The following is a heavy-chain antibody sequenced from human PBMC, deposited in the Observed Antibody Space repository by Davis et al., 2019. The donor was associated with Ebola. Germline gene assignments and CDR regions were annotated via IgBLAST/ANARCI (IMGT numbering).Heavy chain of an antibody. D-gene: IGHD3-9*01. CDR2: IRSKAYGGTT. Sequence: PGGSLRLSCTASGFTSGDYAMSWFRQAPGKGLEWVGFIRSKAYGGTTEYAASVKGRFTISRDDSKSIAYLQMNSLKTEDTAVYYCTRGGLLLRYFDWYIDYWGQGTLVTVSS. CDR3: TRGGLLLRYFDWYIDY. V-gene: IGHV3-49*03. J-gene: IGHJ4*02. CDR1: GFTSGDYA.